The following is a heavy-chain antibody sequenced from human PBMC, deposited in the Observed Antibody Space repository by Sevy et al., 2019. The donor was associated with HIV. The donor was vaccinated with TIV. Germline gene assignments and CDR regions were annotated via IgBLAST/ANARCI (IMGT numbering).Heavy chain of an antibody. CDR1: GGSIRSYY. D-gene: IGHD6-13*01. J-gene: IGHJ5*02. V-gene: IGHV4-4*07. CDR2: IYSGGNT. Sequence: SETLSLTCSVSGGSIRSYYWSWIRQPAGKGLEWIGRIYSGGNTNYNPSLKSRVTMSVDTSKNQFSLELRSVTDADTAVYYCARDKGGSTWFLLDPWGQGRLVTVSS. CDR3: ARDKGGSTWFLLDP.